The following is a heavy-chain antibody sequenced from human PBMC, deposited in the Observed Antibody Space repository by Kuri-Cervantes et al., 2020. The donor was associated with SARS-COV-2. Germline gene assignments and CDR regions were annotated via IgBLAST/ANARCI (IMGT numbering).Heavy chain of an antibody. CDR1: GFPFSSYG. CDR2: IRYDGSNK. Sequence: GESLKIPCAASGFPFSSYGMHRVRQAPGKGPEWVAFIRYDGSNKYYADSVKGRFTISRDNSKNTLYLQMNSLRAEDTAVYYCTTERPGWSYYDILTGYYTYGPYFDYWGQGTLVTVSS. CDR3: TTERPGWSYYDILTGYYTYGPYFDY. D-gene: IGHD3-9*01. J-gene: IGHJ4*02. V-gene: IGHV3-30*02.